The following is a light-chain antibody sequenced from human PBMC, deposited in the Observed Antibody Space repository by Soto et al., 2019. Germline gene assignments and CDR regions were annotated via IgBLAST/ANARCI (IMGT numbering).Light chain of an antibody. CDR1: QSVSSSY. J-gene: IGKJ4*01. V-gene: IGKV3D-7*01. CDR3: QQDYNLPPA. CDR2: GAS. Sequence: EIVMTQSPATLSLSPGERATLSCRASQSVSSSYLSWYQQKPGQAPRLLIYGASTRATGILARFSGSGSGTDFTLTISSLQPEDFAVYYCQQDYNLPPAFGGGTKVEIK.